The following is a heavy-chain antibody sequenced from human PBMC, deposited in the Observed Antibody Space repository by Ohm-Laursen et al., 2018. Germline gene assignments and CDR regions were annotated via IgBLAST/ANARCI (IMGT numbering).Heavy chain of an antibody. CDR2: MNPNSGNT. Sequence: ASVKVSCKTSGYTFTSYDINWVRQATGQGLEWMGWMNPNSGNTGYAQKFQGRVTMTRNTSISTAYMELSSLRSEDTAVYYCARVPRKFRSSWYPFDYWGQGTLVTVSS. D-gene: IGHD6-13*01. J-gene: IGHJ4*02. V-gene: IGHV1-8*01. CDR1: GYTFTSYD. CDR3: ARVPRKFRSSWYPFDY.